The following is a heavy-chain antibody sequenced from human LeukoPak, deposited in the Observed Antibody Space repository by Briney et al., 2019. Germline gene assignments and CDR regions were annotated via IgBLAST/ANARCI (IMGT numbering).Heavy chain of an antibody. D-gene: IGHD5-24*01. CDR1: GYSFTDYY. CDR3: AREGVDGYDY. J-gene: IGHJ4*02. Sequence: GASVKVSCKASGYSFTDYYIHWVRQAPGQGLEWMGWINPNSGGTDFAQKFQGRVTMTRDTSISTAYMELSRLRSDDTAVYYCAREGVDGYDYWGQGSLVTVSS. CDR2: INPNSGGT. V-gene: IGHV1-2*02.